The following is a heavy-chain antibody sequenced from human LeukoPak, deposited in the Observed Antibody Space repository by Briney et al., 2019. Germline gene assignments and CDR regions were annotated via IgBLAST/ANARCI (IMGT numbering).Heavy chain of an antibody. D-gene: IGHD2-15*01. J-gene: IGHJ5*02. CDR2: INPNSGGT. CDR3: ARDSDNCSGGSCYYSYWFDP. CDR1: GYTFTGYY. Sequence: GASVKVSCKASGYTFTGYYMHWVRQAPGQGLEWMGRINPNSGGTNYAQKFQGRVTMTRDTSISTAYMELSRLRSDDTAVYYCARDSDNCSGGSCYYSYWFDPWGQGTLVTVSS. V-gene: IGHV1-2*06.